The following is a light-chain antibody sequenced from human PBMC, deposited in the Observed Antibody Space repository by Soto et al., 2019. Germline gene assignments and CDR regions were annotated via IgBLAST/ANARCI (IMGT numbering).Light chain of an antibody. V-gene: IGKV3-20*01. CDR2: STS. CDR1: QSVSTPY. Sequence: ENVLTQSPDTLSLSPGERATLSCRASQSVSTPYLAWYQQRPGQAPRLLIYSTSTRASGIPDRFRGSGSGTDFTLTISRLEPEDFAVYYCQQYGSSLWPFGQGTKVEIK. J-gene: IGKJ1*01. CDR3: QQYGSSLWP.